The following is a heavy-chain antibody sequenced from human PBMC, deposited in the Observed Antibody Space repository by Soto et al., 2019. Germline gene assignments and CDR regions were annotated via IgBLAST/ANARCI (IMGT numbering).Heavy chain of an antibody. CDR3: ARQLVYYYGMDV. J-gene: IGHJ6*02. CDR1: GFTFSSYV. CDR2: ISGSGGTT. V-gene: IGHV3-23*01. D-gene: IGHD6-13*01. Sequence: EVQLLESGGGLVQPGGSLRLSCAASGFTFSSYVVTWVRQAPGKGLEWVSGISGSGGTTYYADSVKGRFTISRDNSKNTLYLQMNGLRAEDTAVYYCARQLVYYYGMDVWGQGTTVTVSS.